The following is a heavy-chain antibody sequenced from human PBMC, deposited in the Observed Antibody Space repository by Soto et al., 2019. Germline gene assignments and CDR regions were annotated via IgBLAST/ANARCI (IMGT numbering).Heavy chain of an antibody. D-gene: IGHD3-22*01. Sequence: ASVKVSCKASNYTFNMYGISWVRQAPGQGLEWMGWISGYNGNTEYEQKFQGRVTMTTDTSTSTAYMELRSLRADDTAVYYCARVVYYDSRGYYYPCGQGPLVTVS. V-gene: IGHV1-18*01. CDR3: ARVVYYDSRGYYYP. CDR1: NYTFNMYG. CDR2: ISGYNGNT. J-gene: IGHJ5*02.